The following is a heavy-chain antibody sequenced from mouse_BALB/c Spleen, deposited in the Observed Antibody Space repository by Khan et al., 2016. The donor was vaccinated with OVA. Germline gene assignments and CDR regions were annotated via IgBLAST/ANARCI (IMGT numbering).Heavy chain of an antibody. J-gene: IGHJ2*01. CDR3: ASPAYDGYYDY. Sequence: QVQLQQSGPELGRPGVSVKISCKGSGFTFTDYAMHWVKQSHAKSLEWIGLISTYSGNTNYNQKFKGKATMTVDKSSSTAYMELARLTSEDSAIYYSASPAYDGYYDYWGQGTPLTVSS. D-gene: IGHD2-3*01. CDR2: ISTYSGNT. V-gene: IGHV1S137*01. CDR1: GFTFTDYA.